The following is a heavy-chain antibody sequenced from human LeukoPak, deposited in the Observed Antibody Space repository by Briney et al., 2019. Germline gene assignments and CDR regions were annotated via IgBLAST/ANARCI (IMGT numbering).Heavy chain of an antibody. V-gene: IGHV4-59*08. CDR3: AGHLTGDYFDY. CDR1: GGPNSSYY. J-gene: IGHJ4*02. D-gene: IGHD1-14*01. Sequence: SETLSLTCTVSGGPNSSYYWSWIRQPPGKGLEWIGYIYYSGSTNYNPSLKSRVTISVDTSKNQFSLKLSSVTAADTAGYYCAGHLTGDYFDYWGQGTLVTVSS. CDR2: IYYSGST.